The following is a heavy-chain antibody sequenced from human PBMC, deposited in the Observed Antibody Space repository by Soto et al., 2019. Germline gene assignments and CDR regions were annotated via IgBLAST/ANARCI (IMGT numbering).Heavy chain of an antibody. CDR2: IYWDDDK. V-gene: IGHV2-5*02. J-gene: IGHJ4*02. CDR3: ARPTGDFWSGSPGGYFDY. CDR1: GFSLSTSGVG. D-gene: IGHD3-3*01. Sequence: QITLKESGPPLVKPTQTLTLTCTFSGFSLSTSGVGVGWIRQPPGKALEWLALIYWDDDKRYSPSLKSRLTITKDTSKTQVVLTMTNMDPVDTATYYCARPTGDFWSGSPGGYFDYWGQGTLVTVSS.